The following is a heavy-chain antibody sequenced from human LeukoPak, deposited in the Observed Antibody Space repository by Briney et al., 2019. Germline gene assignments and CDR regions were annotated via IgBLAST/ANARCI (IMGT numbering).Heavy chain of an antibody. D-gene: IGHD2-2*01. CDR2: ISSSSSYI. CDR3: ARDYCSSTSCYYLN. J-gene: IGHJ4*02. V-gene: IGHV3-21*01. Sequence: GGSLRLSCAASGFTFSSYSMNWVRQAPGKGLEWVSSISSSSSYIYYADSVKGRFTISRDNAKNSLYLQMNSLRAEDTAVYYCARDYCSSTSCYYLNWGQGTLVTVSS. CDR1: GFTFSSYS.